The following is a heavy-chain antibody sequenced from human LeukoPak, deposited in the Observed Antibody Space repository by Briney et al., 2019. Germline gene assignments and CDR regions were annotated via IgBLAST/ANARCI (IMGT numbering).Heavy chain of an antibody. CDR2: ISGSGGST. CDR1: GFTFSSYA. CDR3: ARIVVVPAAIRY. V-gene: IGHV3-23*01. J-gene: IGHJ4*02. Sequence: GGSLRLSCAASGFTFSSYAMSWVRQAPGKGLEWVSAISGSGGSTYYADSVKGRFTISRDNSKNTLHLQMNSLRAEDTAVYYCARIVVVPAAIRYWGQGTLVTVSS. D-gene: IGHD2-2*02.